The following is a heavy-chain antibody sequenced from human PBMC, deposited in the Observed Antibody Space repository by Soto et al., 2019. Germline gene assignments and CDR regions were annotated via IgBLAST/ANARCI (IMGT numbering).Heavy chain of an antibody. J-gene: IGHJ6*02. CDR3: AREGEQTYYYYYGMDV. D-gene: IGHD2-21*01. V-gene: IGHV1-18*04. Sequence: ASVKVSCKASGYTFTSYCISWVRQAPGQGLEWMGWISAYNGNTNYAQKLQGRVTMTTDTSTSTAYMELRSLRSDDTAVYYCAREGEQTYYYYYGMDVWGQGTTVTVS. CDR2: ISAYNGNT. CDR1: GYTFTSYC.